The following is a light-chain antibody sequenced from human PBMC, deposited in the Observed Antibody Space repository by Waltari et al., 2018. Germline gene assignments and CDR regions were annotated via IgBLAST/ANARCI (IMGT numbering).Light chain of an antibody. Sequence: QSALTHPASVSGSPGQSITISCTGTTSDVGGNHYVSLYQQHPGKAPKLMIYDVSKRPSGVSNRFSGSKSGNTASLTISGLQAEDEADYYCASYISSSTLELFGGGTSLTVL. CDR3: ASYISSSTLEL. V-gene: IGLV2-14*03. CDR1: TSDVGGNHY. J-gene: IGLJ2*01. CDR2: DVS.